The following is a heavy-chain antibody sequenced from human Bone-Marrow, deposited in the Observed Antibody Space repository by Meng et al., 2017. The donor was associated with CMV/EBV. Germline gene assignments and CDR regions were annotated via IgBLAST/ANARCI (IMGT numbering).Heavy chain of an antibody. CDR1: GYTFTSYD. Sequence: ASVKVSCKASGYTFTSYDINWVRQATGQGLEWMGWMNPNSGNTGYAQKFQGRVTITRNTSISTAYMELSSLRSEDTAVYYCARGYCSSTSCYKNGMDVWGQGTTVTVYS. D-gene: IGHD2-2*02. J-gene: IGHJ6*02. V-gene: IGHV1-8*03. CDR3: ARGYCSSTSCYKNGMDV. CDR2: MNPNSGNT.